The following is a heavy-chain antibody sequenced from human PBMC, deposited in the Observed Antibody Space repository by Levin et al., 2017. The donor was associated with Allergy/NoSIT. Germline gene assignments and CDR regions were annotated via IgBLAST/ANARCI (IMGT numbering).Heavy chain of an antibody. V-gene: IGHV3-43*01. Sequence: GGSLRLSCAASGFTFDDYTMHWVRQAPGKGLEWVSLITWDGGSTYYADSVKGRFTISRDNSKNSLYLQMNSLRTEDTALYYCAKGAIAASLGTYFYMDVWGKGTTVTVSS. J-gene: IGHJ6*03. CDR2: ITWDGGST. D-gene: IGHD6-13*01. CDR1: GFTFDDYT. CDR3: AKGAIAASLGTYFYMDV.